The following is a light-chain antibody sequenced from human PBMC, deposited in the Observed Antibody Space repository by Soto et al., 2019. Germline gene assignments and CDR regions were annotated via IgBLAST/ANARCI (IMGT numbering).Light chain of an antibody. CDR1: SSDVGGYNY. J-gene: IGLJ3*02. Sequence: QSALTQPPSASGSPGQSVTISCTGASSDVGGYNYVSWCQQHPGKAPKLMIYEVTKRPSGVTDRFSGSKSGTTASLTVSGLQAEVGAGYYCSSYAGSNNLVFGGGTTLTVL. V-gene: IGLV2-8*01. CDR3: SSYAGSNNLV. CDR2: EVT.